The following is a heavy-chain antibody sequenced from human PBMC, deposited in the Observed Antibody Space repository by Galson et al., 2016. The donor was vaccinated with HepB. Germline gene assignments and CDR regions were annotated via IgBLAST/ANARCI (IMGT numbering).Heavy chain of an antibody. CDR3: ARDAAFLEWPPPFDS. Sequence: SVKVSCKASGYTFINYAMHWVRQAPGQSLEWMGWINVGHGNTKYSQKFQGRVTITRDTSASTAYMELSSLISEDTAVYYCARDAAFLEWPPPFDSWGQGTLVTVSS. D-gene: IGHD3-3*01. CDR1: GYTFINYA. V-gene: IGHV1-3*01. CDR2: INVGHGNT. J-gene: IGHJ4*02.